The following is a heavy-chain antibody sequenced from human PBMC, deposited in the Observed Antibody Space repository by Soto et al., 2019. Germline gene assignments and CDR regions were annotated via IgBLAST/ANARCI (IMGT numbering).Heavy chain of an antibody. Sequence: QVQLVQSGAEVKKPGSSVKVSCKASGGTFSSYAISWVRQAPGQGLEWMGGINPIFGTANFAQKFQGRVTITADKSTSTAYMELSSLRSEDTAVYYCAIQHRYYYDSSGYRIDYWGQGTLVTVSS. CDR2: INPIFGTA. CDR3: AIQHRYYYDSSGYRIDY. D-gene: IGHD3-22*01. CDR1: GGTFSSYA. V-gene: IGHV1-69*06. J-gene: IGHJ4*02.